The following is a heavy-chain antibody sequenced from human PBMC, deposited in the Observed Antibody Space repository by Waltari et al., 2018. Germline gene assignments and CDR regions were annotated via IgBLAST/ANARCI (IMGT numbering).Heavy chain of an antibody. J-gene: IGHJ6*03. CDR3: AKGTLRLLEWSRNTYMDV. V-gene: IGHV3-30*02. Sequence: QVQLVESGGGVVQPGGSLRLSCAASGFTFSSYGMHWVRQAPGKGLDWVAFIRYDGSEKYYVESVKGRFTISRDTPENMLYLQMNSLRVEDTAVYYCAKGTLRLLEWSRNTYMDVWGKGTTVTVSS. D-gene: IGHD3-3*01. CDR2: IRYDGSEK. CDR1: GFTFSSYG.